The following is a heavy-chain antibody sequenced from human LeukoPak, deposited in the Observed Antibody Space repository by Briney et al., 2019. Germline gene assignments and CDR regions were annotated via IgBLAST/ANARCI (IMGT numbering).Heavy chain of an antibody. J-gene: IGHJ4*02. CDR2: ISGSGGST. V-gene: IGHV3-23*01. Sequence: PGGSLRLSCAASGFTLSSYAMSWVRQAPGKGLEWVSAISGSGGSTYYADSVKGRFTISRDNSKNTLYLQMNSLRAEDTAVYYCAKDLRFLEWLLYTPFDYWGQGTLVTVSS. CDR3: AKDLRFLEWLLYTPFDY. D-gene: IGHD3-3*01. CDR1: GFTLSSYA.